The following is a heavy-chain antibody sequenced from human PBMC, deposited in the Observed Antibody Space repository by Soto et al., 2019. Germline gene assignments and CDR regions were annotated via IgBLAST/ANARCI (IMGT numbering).Heavy chain of an antibody. CDR2: ISGSGGST. J-gene: IGHJ4*02. D-gene: IGHD6-6*01. V-gene: IGHV3-23*01. CDR1: GFTFSSYA. CDR3: AKDLMIDRTSIAARNFDY. Sequence: GGSLRLSCAASGFTFSSYAMSWVRQAPGKGLEWVSAISGSGGSTYYADSVKGRFTISRDNSKNTLYLQMNSLRAEDTAVYYCAKDLMIDRTSIAARNFDYWGQGTLVTVSS.